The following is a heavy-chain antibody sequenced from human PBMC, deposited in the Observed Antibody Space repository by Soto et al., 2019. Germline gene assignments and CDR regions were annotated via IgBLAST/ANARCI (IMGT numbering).Heavy chain of an antibody. J-gene: IGHJ5*02. V-gene: IGHV3-11*06. Sequence: PGRSLRLSCAASGFTFSDYYMSWIRQAPGKGLEWVSYISSSSSYTNYADSVKGRFTISRDNAKNSLYLQMNSLRAEDTAVYYCARDLSLAEDGFDPWGQGTLVTVSS. CDR3: ARDLSLAEDGFDP. CDR2: ISSSSSYT. CDR1: GFTFSDYY. D-gene: IGHD3-3*02.